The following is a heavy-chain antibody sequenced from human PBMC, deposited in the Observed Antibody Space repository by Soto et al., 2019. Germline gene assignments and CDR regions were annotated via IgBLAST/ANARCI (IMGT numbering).Heavy chain of an antibody. CDR3: ARVGGSSWYLDY. CDR2: MNPNSGNT. Sequence: ASVKVSCKAPGYTFTSYDINWVRQATGQGLEWMGWMNPNSGNTGYAQKFQGRVTMTRNTSISTAYMELSSLRSEDTAVYYCARVGGSSWYLDYWGQGTLVTVSS. J-gene: IGHJ4*02. CDR1: GYTFTSYD. V-gene: IGHV1-8*01. D-gene: IGHD6-13*01.